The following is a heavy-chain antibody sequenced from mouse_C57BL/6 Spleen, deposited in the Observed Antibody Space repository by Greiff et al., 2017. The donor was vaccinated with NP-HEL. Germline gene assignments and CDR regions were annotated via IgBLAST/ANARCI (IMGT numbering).Heavy chain of an antibody. CDR1: GYSITSGYY. CDR3: ARGYSNLYYFDY. D-gene: IGHD2-5*01. Sequence: VQLKESGPGLVKPSQSLSLTCSVTGYSITSGYYWNWIRQFPGNKLEWMGYISYDGSNNYNPSLKNRISITRDTSKNQFFLKLNSVTTEDTATYYCARGYSNLYYFDYWGQGTTLTVSS. V-gene: IGHV3-6*01. CDR2: ISYDGSN. J-gene: IGHJ2*01.